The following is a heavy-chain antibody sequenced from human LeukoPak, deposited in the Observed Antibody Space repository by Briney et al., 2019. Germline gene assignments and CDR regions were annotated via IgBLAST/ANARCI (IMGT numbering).Heavy chain of an antibody. Sequence: GGSLRLSCAASGFTFSSYGMHWVRQAPGKGLEWVAVISYDGNTEYYADSVKGRFTISRDNSKNTLYLQMNSLRAEDTAVYYCAKVHLTYYFDSSGYGFQDYWGQGTLVTVSS. J-gene: IGHJ4*02. V-gene: IGHV3-30*18. CDR2: ISYDGNTE. CDR1: GFTFSSYG. D-gene: IGHD3-22*01. CDR3: AKVHLTYYFDSSGYGFQDY.